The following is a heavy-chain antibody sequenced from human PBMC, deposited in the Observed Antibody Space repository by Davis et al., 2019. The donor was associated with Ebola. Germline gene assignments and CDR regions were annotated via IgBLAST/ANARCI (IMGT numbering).Heavy chain of an antibody. J-gene: IGHJ4*02. CDR1: GYTLPSYG. V-gene: IGHV1-18*01. D-gene: IGHD2-15*01. Sequence: ASVKVSCKASGYTLPSYGISWVRQAPGQGLEWVGWVSAYNDNTRYARRLQGRATMTIDTSTSTAYMELRSLTSDDTAMYYCVMDCSDANCGVTYYFDFWGQGTPVTVSS. CDR3: VMDCSDANCGVTYYFDF. CDR2: VSAYNDNT.